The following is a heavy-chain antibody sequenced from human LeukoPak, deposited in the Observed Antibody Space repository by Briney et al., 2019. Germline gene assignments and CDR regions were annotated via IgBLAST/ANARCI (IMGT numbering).Heavy chain of an antibody. CDR3: AGGSTMIRGAADY. Sequence: PSETLSLTCTVSGGSISSYYWSWIRQPPGKGLEWIGYIYYSGSPNYNPSLKSRVTISVDTSKNQFSLKLSSVTAADTAVYFCAGGSTMIRGAADYWGQGTLVTVSS. D-gene: IGHD3-10*01. CDR1: GGSISSYY. CDR2: IYYSGSP. V-gene: IGHV4-59*01. J-gene: IGHJ4*02.